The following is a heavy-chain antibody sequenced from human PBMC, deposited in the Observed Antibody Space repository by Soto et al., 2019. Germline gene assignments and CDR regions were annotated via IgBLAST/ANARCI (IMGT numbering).Heavy chain of an antibody. CDR2: ISSSSSYI. D-gene: IGHD1-7*01. Sequence: EVQLVESGGGLVKPGGSLRLSCAASGFTFSSYSMNWVRQAPGKGLEWVSSISSSSSYIYYADSVKGRFTISRDNAKNSLYLQMNSLRAADTAVYYCARVYVARNYDNGMDVWGQGTTVTVSS. V-gene: IGHV3-21*01. CDR3: ARVYVARNYDNGMDV. J-gene: IGHJ6*02. CDR1: GFTFSSYS.